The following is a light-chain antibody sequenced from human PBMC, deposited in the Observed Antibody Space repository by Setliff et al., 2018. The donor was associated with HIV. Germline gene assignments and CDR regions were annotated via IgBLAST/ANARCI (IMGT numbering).Light chain of an antibody. Sequence: QSALAQPASVSGSPGQSITISCTGTSSDVGGYNSVSWYQQHPGKAPKLIVYDVNKWPSGVSTRFSGSKFGITASLTISGLQAEDEADYYCSSYTISSTLIFGGGTQLTVL. CDR2: DVN. V-gene: IGLV2-14*03. CDR3: SSYTISSTLI. CDR1: SSDVGGYNS. J-gene: IGLJ2*01.